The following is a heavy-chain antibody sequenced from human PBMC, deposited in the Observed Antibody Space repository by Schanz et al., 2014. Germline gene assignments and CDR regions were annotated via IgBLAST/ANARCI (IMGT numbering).Heavy chain of an antibody. CDR1: GFTFSTSA. V-gene: IGHV3-23*04. J-gene: IGHJ4*02. D-gene: IGHD3-22*01. CDR3: AKDRSWDYDSSGYFDY. Sequence: EVQLVESGGGLVQPGGSLRLSCAASGFTFSTSAMCWVRQAPGKGLEWVSAISGGGGTTYYADSVKGRFTISRDNSKNTLYLQMNSLRAEDTAVYYCAKDRSWDYDSSGYFDYWGQGTLVTVSS. CDR2: ISGGGGTT.